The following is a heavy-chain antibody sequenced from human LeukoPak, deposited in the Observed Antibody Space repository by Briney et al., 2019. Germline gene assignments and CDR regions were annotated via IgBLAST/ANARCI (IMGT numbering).Heavy chain of an antibody. J-gene: IGHJ4*02. Sequence: ASVKVSCKASGYTFTGYYMHWVRQAPGQGLEWMGRINPNSGGTNDAQKFQGRVTMTRDTSISTAFMELSRLRSDDTAVYYCARAKIGRGSSSGVDDYWGQGTLVTVSS. CDR3: ARAKIGRGSSSGVDDY. CDR2: INPNSGGT. V-gene: IGHV1-2*06. CDR1: GYTFTGYY. D-gene: IGHD6-6*01.